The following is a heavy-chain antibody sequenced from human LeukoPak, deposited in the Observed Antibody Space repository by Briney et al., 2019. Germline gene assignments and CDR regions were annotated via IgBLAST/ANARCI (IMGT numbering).Heavy chain of an antibody. J-gene: IGHJ4*02. V-gene: IGHV3-9*03. Sequence: PGGSLRLSCAASGFTFDHHGMHWVRQAPGKGLEWVSGISWNSGSIGYADSVQGRFTISRDNAKSTLYLQMNSLRAEDMALYYCTRASGYSSGSIDYWGLGTLVTVSS. CDR1: GFTFDHHG. CDR3: TRASGYSSGSIDY. D-gene: IGHD5-18*01. CDR2: ISWNSGSI.